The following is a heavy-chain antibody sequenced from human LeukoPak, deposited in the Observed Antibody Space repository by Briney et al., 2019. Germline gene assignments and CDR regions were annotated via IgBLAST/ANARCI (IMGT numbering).Heavy chain of an antibody. CDR3: ASGVYCGGGLCPVQGVPP. CDR2: IDSKNGDT. V-gene: IGHV1-2*02. J-gene: IGHJ5*02. D-gene: IGHD2-21*01. Sequence: GASVKVSCKASGYTFTAYYMHWVRQAPGQGLEWMGWIDSKNGDTKYAQKFQSRLTITRDTSIGIAYMELRSLTSDDTAVYYCASGVYCGGGLCPVQGVPPGGQEPPVTVPS. CDR1: GYTFTAYY.